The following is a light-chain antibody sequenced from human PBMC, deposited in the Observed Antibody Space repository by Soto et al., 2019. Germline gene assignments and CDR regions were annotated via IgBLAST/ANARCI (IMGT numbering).Light chain of an antibody. J-gene: IGLJ2*01. CDR1: SSDVGGHNF. CDR2: DVR. CDR3: SSYSSGGTLV. V-gene: IGLV2-14*01. Sequence: QSALTQPASVSGSPGQSITISCTGTSSDVGGHNFVSWYQQHPGRAPKLMIYDVRNRPSGVSNRFSGSKSANTASLTISGLQAEDEADYYCSSYSSGGTLVFGGGTKLTVL.